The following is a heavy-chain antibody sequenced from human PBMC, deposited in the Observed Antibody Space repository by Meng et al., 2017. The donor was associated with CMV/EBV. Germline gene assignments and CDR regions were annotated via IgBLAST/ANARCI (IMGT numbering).Heavy chain of an antibody. CDR2: IYSGGTT. CDR1: DFTVSTYY. J-gene: IGHJ6*02. Sequence: GGSLRLSCVAFDFTVSTYYMSWVRQAPGKGLEWVSIIYSGGTTYYADSVKGRFTISRDNSKNTLYLQMNSLRAEDTAVYYCATWPYSSSYYYYGMDVWGQGTTVTVSS. CDR3: ATWPYSSSYYYYGMDV. D-gene: IGHD6-6*01. V-gene: IGHV3-66*02.